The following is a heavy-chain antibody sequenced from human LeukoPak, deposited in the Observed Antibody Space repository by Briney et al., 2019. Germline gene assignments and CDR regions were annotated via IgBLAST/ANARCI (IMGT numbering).Heavy chain of an antibody. CDR3: AGSLAYCGGDCRLGDY. D-gene: IGHD2-21*02. CDR2: INTVGTT. J-gene: IGHJ4*02. V-gene: IGHV3-66*01. Sequence: GGSLRLSCAASGFTFSSYAMSWVRQAPGKGLEWVSAINTVGTTYYADSVRGRFTISRDNSKNTLYLQMNSLRVEDTAVYYCAGSLAYCGGDCRLGDYWGQGTLVTVSS. CDR1: GFTFSSYA.